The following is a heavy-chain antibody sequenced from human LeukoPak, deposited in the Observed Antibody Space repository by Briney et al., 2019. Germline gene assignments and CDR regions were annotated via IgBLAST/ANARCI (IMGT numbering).Heavy chain of an antibody. CDR3: ARSFGSGTYYNNWFDP. Sequence: SETLSLTCTVSGVSISSSSYYWGWIRQPPGKGLEWIGSIYYSGSTSYNPSVKSRVTISVDTSKNQSSLKLTSVTAADTAVYYCARSFGSGTYYNNWFDPWGRGTLVTVSS. CDR2: IYYSGST. CDR1: GVSISSSSYY. D-gene: IGHD3-10*01. J-gene: IGHJ5*02. V-gene: IGHV4-39*07.